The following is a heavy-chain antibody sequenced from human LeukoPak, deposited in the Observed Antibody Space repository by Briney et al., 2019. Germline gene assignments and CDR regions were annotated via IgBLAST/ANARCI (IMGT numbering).Heavy chain of an antibody. CDR3: ARDLGYYGSETFDP. Sequence: SETLSLTCTVSGASISSYYWSWIRQPPGKGLEWIGYIYYSGSTNYNPSLKSRVTISVDTSKNQFSLKLTSVTAADTAVYYCARDLGYYGSETFDPWGQGTLVTVSS. D-gene: IGHD3-10*01. J-gene: IGHJ5*02. CDR1: GASISSYY. V-gene: IGHV4-59*01. CDR2: IYYSGST.